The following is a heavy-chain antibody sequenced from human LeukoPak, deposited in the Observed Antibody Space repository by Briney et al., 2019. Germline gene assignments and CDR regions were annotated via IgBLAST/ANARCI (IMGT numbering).Heavy chain of an antibody. CDR1: GGSISSSSYY. V-gene: IGHV4-39*07. Sequence: SETLSLTCTVSGGSISSSSYYWGWIRQPPGKGLEWIGSIYYSGSTYYNPSLKSRVTISVDTSKNQFSLKLSSVTAADTAVYYCARGQQLEGYYFDYWGQGTLVTVSS. CDR3: ARGQQLEGYYFDY. J-gene: IGHJ4*02. D-gene: IGHD6-13*01. CDR2: IYYSGST.